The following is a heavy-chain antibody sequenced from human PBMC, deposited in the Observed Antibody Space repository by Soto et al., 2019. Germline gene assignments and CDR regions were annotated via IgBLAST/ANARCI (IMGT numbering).Heavy chain of an antibody. V-gene: IGHV3-53*01. CDR2: IYSGGST. D-gene: IGHD1-26*01. CDR1: GFTVSSNY. CDR3: ARVRGGGYGGYAFDS. Sequence: EVQLVESGGGLIQPGGSLRLSCAASGFTVSSNYMSWVRQAPGKGLEWVSVIYSGGSTYYADSVKGRFTISRDNSKNTLDLQMSGLRAEDAAVYYCARVRGGGYGGYAFDSWGQGTMVTVSS. J-gene: IGHJ3*02.